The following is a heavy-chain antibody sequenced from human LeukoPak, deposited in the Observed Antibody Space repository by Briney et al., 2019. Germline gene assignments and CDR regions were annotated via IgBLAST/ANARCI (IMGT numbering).Heavy chain of an antibody. D-gene: IGHD6-6*01. CDR2: ISSSSSYI. CDR1: GFTFSSYS. J-gene: IGHJ5*02. CDR3: ARDSAEDISSSRFDP. V-gene: IGHV3-21*01. Sequence: GGSPGLSCAASGFTFSSYSMNWVRQGPGKGLGWVSSISSSSSYIYYADSVKGRFTISRDNAKNSLYLQMNSLRAEDTAVYYCARDSAEDISSSRFDPWGQGSLVAVSS.